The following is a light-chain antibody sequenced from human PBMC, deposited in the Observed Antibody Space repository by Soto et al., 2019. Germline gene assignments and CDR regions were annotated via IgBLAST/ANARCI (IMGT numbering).Light chain of an antibody. Sequence: QSVLTQPPSASGSPGQSVTISCTGTSSDVGGYNYVSWYQQHPGKALKLLIYDVTKRPSGVPDRFYGSKSGNTASLTVSGLQAEDEADYFCSSYGGSNNYVFGTRTKVTVL. CDR2: DVT. V-gene: IGLV2-8*01. CDR3: SSYGGSNNYV. J-gene: IGLJ1*01. CDR1: SSDVGGYNY.